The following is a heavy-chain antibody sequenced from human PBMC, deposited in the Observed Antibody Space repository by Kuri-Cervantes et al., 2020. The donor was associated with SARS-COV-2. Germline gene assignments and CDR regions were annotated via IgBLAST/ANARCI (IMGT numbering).Heavy chain of an antibody. J-gene: IGHJ4*02. D-gene: IGHD6-19*01. CDR2: NISSSGSI. CDR1: GFTFSSYS. CDR3: ARVVGSGWKLFDF. V-gene: IGHV3-21*01. Sequence: GSLRHPCAASGFTFSSYSMNWVRQAPGKGVEWVSTNISSSGSIYYADSVRGRITISRDNAKNSLYLQMDSLRAEDTAVYYCARVVGSGWKLFDFWGQGTLVTVSS.